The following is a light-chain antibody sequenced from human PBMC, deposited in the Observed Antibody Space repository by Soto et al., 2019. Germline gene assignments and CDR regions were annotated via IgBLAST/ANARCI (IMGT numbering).Light chain of an antibody. J-gene: IGKJ4*01. CDR3: QQYDSYPIT. CDR1: QGFSNN. Sequence: DIQMTQSPSAMSASVGDGVTITCRASQGFSNNLAWFQQKPGKVPKRLIYAVSSLQSGVPSRFSGSGSGTEFTLTISSPQPEDFATYYCQQYDSYPITFGGGTKVDIK. CDR2: AVS. V-gene: IGKV1-17*03.